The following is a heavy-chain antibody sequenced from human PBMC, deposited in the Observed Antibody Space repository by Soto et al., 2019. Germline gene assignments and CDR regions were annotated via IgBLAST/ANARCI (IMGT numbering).Heavy chain of an antibody. J-gene: IGHJ4*02. D-gene: IGHD1-7*01. V-gene: IGHV3-33*01. CDR2: IWYDGSNK. CDR1: GFTFSSYG. Sequence: GGSLRLSCAASGFTFSSYGMHWVRQAPGKGLEWVAVIWYDGSNKYYADSVKGRFTISRDNSKNTLYLQMNSLRAEDTAVYYCARDGGWDWNYGGYFDYWGQGTLVPVSS. CDR3: ARDGGWDWNYGGYFDY.